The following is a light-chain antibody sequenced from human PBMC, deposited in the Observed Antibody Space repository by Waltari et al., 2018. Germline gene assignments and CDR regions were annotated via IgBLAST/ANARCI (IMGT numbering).Light chain of an antibody. V-gene: IGKV1-39*01. CDR1: QSISSY. Sequence: IKMTQSPSSLSASVGDSVTITCRASQSISSYLNWYQQKPGKAPKLLIYAASSLQSGVPSRFSGSGSGTDFTLTISSLQPEDFATYYCQQSYSTPPTFGQGTKLEI. CDR2: AAS. J-gene: IGKJ2*01. CDR3: QQSYSTPPT.